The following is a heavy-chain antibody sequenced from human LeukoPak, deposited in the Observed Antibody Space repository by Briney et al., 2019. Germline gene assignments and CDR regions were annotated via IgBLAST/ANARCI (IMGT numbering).Heavy chain of an antibody. CDR2: IYYSGTT. Sequence: SETLSLTCTVSGGSISSHYWSWFRQTPGERPEWIAFIYYSGTTNYNPSLKGRVTISVDTSKNQFSLKLSSVTAADTAVYYCARYDSSGYYYFDYWGQGTLVTVSS. J-gene: IGHJ4*02. CDR3: ARYDSSGYYYFDY. D-gene: IGHD3-22*01. V-gene: IGHV4-59*11. CDR1: GGSISSHY.